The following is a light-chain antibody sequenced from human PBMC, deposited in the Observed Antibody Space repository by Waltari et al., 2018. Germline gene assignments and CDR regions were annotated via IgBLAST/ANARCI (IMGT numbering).Light chain of an antibody. CDR2: DLS. J-gene: IGLJ2*01. V-gene: IGLV2-18*02. Sequence: GTYNLVSWYQQPPGTAPKLIIFDLSSRPSGVPDRFSGSKSGSTASLTISGLQAEDEGDYYCSSYTPSGTLVFGGGTKLTVL. CDR1: GTYNL. CDR3: SSYTPSGTLV.